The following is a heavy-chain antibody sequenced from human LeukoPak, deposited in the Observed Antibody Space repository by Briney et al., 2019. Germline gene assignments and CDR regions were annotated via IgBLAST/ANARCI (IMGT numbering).Heavy chain of an antibody. CDR2: ISDSGVST. J-gene: IGHJ1*01. D-gene: IGHD2-2*02. Sequence: QPGGSLRLSCTVSGLTFSNYAMSWVRQVPGKGLEWVSSISDSGVSTYYAASVEGLFTISRDNAKNSLYLQMNSLRVEDTAVYYCARGLGYCTTTSCYNEHWGQGTQVTVSS. V-gene: IGHV3-23*01. CDR3: ARGLGYCTTTSCYNEH. CDR1: GLTFSNYA.